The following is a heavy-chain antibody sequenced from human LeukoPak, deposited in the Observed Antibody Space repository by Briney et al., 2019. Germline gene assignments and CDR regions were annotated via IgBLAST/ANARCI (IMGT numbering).Heavy chain of an antibody. J-gene: IGHJ3*02. D-gene: IGHD5-18*01. CDR2: ISYDGSNK. V-gene: IGHV3-30*18. CDR1: GFTFSSYG. CDR3: AKDQYSYGDGGAFDI. Sequence: GGSLRLSCAASGFTFSSYGMPWVRQAPGKGLEWVAVISYDGSNKYYADSVKGRFTISRDNSKNTLYLQMNSLRAEDTAVYYCAKDQYSYGDGGAFDIWGQGTMVTVSS.